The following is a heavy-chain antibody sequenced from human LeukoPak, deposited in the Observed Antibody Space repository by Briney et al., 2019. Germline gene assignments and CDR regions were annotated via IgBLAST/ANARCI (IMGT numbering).Heavy chain of an antibody. CDR1: GGSVSNYY. V-gene: IGHV4-59*02. D-gene: IGHD3-10*01. Sequence: PSETLSVTCTVSGGSVSNYYWSCIRQSPGKGLEWIGHISHSGSVNYNPSLKSRVTMSVDTSKNQFSLKLSSVTAADTAVYYCARVKGREGSTVIIDYWGQGTLVTVSS. CDR3: ARVKGREGSTVIIDY. J-gene: IGHJ4*02. CDR2: ISHSGSV.